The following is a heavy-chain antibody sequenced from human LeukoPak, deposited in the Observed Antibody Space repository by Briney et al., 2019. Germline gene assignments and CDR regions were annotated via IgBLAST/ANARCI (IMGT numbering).Heavy chain of an antibody. V-gene: IGHV3-23*01. Sequence: GGSLRLSCAASGFTFSSYAMSWVRQAPGKGLEWVSAISGSGGSTYYADSVKGRFTISRDLSKNTLYLQMNSLRAEDTALYYCARKYSGTNPFDYWGQGTLVTVSS. CDR3: ARKYSGTNPFDY. CDR2: ISGSGGST. J-gene: IGHJ4*02. CDR1: GFTFSSYA. D-gene: IGHD1-26*01.